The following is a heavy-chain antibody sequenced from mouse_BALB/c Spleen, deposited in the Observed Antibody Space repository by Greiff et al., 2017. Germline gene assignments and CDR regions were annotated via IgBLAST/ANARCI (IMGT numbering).Heavy chain of an antibody. CDR1: GFTLSSYG. Sequence: EVKLVESGGDLVKPGGSLKLSCAASGFTLSSYGMSWVRQTPDKRLEWVATISSGGSYTYYPDSVKGRFTISRDNAKNTLYLQMSSLKSEDTAMYYCARQGAYYRYDGYAMDYWGQGTSVTVSS. CDR3: ARQGAYYRYDGYAMDY. CDR2: ISSGGSYT. V-gene: IGHV5-6*01. D-gene: IGHD2-14*01. J-gene: IGHJ4*01.